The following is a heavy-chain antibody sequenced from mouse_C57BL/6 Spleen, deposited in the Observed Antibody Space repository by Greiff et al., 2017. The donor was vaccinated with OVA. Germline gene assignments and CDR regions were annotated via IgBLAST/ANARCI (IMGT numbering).Heavy chain of an antibody. Sequence: VHVKQSGTVLARPGASVKMSCKTSGYTFTSYWMHWVKQRPGQGLEWIGAIYPGNSDTSYNQKFKGKAKLTAVTSASTAYMELSSLTNEDSAVYYCTRSKATVVENAMDYWGQGTSVTVSS. D-gene: IGHD1-1*01. CDR3: TRSKATVVENAMDY. CDR1: GYTFTSYW. CDR2: IYPGNSDT. V-gene: IGHV1-5*01. J-gene: IGHJ4*01.